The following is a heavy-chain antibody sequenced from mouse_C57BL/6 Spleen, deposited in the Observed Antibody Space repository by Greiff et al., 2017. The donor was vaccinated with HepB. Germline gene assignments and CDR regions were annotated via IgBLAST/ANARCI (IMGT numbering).Heavy chain of an antibody. V-gene: IGHV1-18*01. Sequence: EVQLQQSGPELVKPGASVKIPCKASGYTFTDYNMDWVKQSHGKSLEWIGDINPNNGGTIYNQKFKGKATLTVDKSSSTAYMELRSLTSEDTAVYYCARKYDYDPSFAYWGQGTLVTVSA. D-gene: IGHD2-4*01. CDR1: GYTFTDYN. CDR2: INPNNGGT. CDR3: ARKYDYDPSFAY. J-gene: IGHJ3*01.